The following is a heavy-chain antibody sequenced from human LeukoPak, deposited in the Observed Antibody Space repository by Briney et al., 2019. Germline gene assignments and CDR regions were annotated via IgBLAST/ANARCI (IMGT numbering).Heavy chain of an antibody. J-gene: IGHJ5*02. CDR3: AKDPIAAAGTHHWFDP. Sequence: PGGSLRLSCAASGFTFSDHFMDWVRQAPGKGLEWVGRIRKRPDSYTTEYAASVQGRFAISRDDSKNSLYLQMNSLRAEDTAVYYCAKDPIAAAGTHHWFDPWGQGTLVTVSS. V-gene: IGHV3-72*01. D-gene: IGHD6-13*01. CDR1: GFTFSDHF. CDR2: IRKRPDSYTT.